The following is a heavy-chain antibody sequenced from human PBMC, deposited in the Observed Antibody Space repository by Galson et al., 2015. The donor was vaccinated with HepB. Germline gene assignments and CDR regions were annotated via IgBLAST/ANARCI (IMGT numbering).Heavy chain of an antibody. J-gene: IGHJ4*02. Sequence: SETLSLTCTVSGGSFSGYYWSWIRQPPGKGLEWIGEINHSGSTNYNPSLKSRVTISVDTSKNQFSLKLSSVTAADTAVYYCARGGRGSGWYAILTPRFDYWGQGTLVTVSS. CDR3: ARGGRGSGWYAILTPRFDY. V-gene: IGHV4-34*01. CDR1: GGSFSGYY. D-gene: IGHD6-19*01. CDR2: INHSGST.